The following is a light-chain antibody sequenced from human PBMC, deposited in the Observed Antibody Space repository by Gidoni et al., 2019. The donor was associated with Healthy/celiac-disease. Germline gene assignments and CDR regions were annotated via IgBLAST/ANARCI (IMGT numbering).Light chain of an antibody. CDR1: QSISSY. CDR3: QQSYSTPPWT. Sequence: DIQMTPSPSSLSASVGDRVTITCRASQSISSYLNWYQQKPGKAPQLLIYAASSLQSGVPSRFSGSGAGTDFTLTISSLQPEDFATYYCQQSYSTPPWTFGQGTKVEIK. V-gene: IGKV1-39*01. CDR2: AAS. J-gene: IGKJ1*01.